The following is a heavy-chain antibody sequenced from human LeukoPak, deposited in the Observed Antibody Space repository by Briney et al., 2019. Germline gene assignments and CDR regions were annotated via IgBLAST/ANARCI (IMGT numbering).Heavy chain of an antibody. Sequence: GGSLRLSCAASGFTVRSNYMSWVRQAPGKGLEWVSVIYSGGSTYYADSVKGRFTISRDNSKNTLYLQMNSLRAEDTAVYYCAREIRGIVDYWGQGTLVTVSS. V-gene: IGHV3-53*01. D-gene: IGHD3-22*01. CDR1: GFTVRSNY. CDR2: IYSGGST. CDR3: AREIRGIVDY. J-gene: IGHJ4*02.